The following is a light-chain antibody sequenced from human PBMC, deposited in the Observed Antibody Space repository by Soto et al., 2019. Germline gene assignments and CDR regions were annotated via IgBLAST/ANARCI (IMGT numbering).Light chain of an antibody. J-gene: IGKJ4*01. V-gene: IGKV2D-29*01. CDR1: QSVLFSDRKTY. CDR3: MQTREVPFT. CDR2: EVS. Sequence: DIVMSQTPLSLCVTPEQGASISGKSSQSVLFSDRKTYLYWYLQKSGQPPHLLIYEVSKRFSGVPDRFSASGSGTDFTLEISRVEAEDFGVYYCMQTREVPFTFGGGTKVDIK.